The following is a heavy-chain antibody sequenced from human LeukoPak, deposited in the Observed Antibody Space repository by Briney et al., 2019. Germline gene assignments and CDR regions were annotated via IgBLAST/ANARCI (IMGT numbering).Heavy chain of an antibody. CDR2: ISGSGGST. V-gene: IGHV3-23*01. CDR3: AEAAPPAAWGDYVGY. J-gene: IGHJ4*02. D-gene: IGHD1-26*01. CDR1: GFTFSSYA. Sequence: GGSLRLSGAASGFTFSSYAMSWVRQAPGKGLEWVSAISGSGGSTYYADSVKGRFTISRDNSKNTLYLQMNSLRAEDTAGYYCAEAAPPAAWGDYVGYWGQGTLVTVSS.